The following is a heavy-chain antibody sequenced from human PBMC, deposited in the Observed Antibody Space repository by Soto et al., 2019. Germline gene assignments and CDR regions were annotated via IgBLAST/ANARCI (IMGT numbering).Heavy chain of an antibody. V-gene: IGHV4-38-2*01. Sequence: SETLSLTCAVSGYSISSGYYWAWIRQPPGKGLEWIGNIYHSGSTYYSPSLSSRVTISPDTSKNHFSLKLSFVTAADTAVYYCARGLEFYGMDVWGQGITVTVSS. CDR1: GYSISSGYY. J-gene: IGHJ6*02. D-gene: IGHD3-10*01. CDR2: IYHSGST. CDR3: ARGLEFYGMDV.